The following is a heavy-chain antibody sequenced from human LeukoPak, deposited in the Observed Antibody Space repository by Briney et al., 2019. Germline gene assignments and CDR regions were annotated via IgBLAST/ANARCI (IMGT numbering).Heavy chain of an antibody. Sequence: PGGSLRLSCAASGFTFSSYWMTWVRQAPGKGLEWVANIKQDGSEKYYVDSVKGRFTISKDNAKNSLYLQMNSLRAEDTAVYYCARDSAAVAVAFDYWGQGTLVTVSS. CDR1: GFTFSSYW. CDR3: ARDSAAVAVAFDY. V-gene: IGHV3-7*01. CDR2: IKQDGSEK. J-gene: IGHJ4*02. D-gene: IGHD6-19*01.